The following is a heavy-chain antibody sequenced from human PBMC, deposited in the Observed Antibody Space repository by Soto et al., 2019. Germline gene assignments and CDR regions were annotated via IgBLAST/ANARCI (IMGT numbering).Heavy chain of an antibody. D-gene: IGHD3-16*01. CDR3: AKGSALGGLDV. CDR1: GFTFSNYG. Sequence: VGSLRLSCAASGFTFSNYGMYWVRQAPGKGLEWVAGVSNDGNNKYYTDSVKGRFTISRDNSKNTVFLQMNSLRVEDTAVYYCAKGSALGGLDVWGQGTTVTVSS. V-gene: IGHV3-30*18. J-gene: IGHJ6*02. CDR2: VSNDGNNK.